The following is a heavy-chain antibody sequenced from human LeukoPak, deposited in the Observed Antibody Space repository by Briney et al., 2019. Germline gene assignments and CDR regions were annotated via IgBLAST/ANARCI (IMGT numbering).Heavy chain of an antibody. CDR3: ARDNSVGDYAWWFDP. CDR1: GYTFTSYY. V-gene: IGHV1-46*01. D-gene: IGHD1-26*01. Sequence: AASVKVSCKASGYTFTSYYMHWVRQAPGQGLEWMGIINPSGGSTSYAQKFQGKFTMTRDMSTSTDYMELSSLRSEDTAVYYCARDNSVGDYAWWFDPWGQGTLVTVSS. CDR2: INPSGGST. J-gene: IGHJ5*02.